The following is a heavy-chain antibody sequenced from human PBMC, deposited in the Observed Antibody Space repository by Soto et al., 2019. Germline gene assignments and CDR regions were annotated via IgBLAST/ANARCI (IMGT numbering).Heavy chain of an antibody. CDR3: ARVYDFWSGYYPYFDY. D-gene: IGHD3-3*01. J-gene: IGHJ4*02. Sequence: GESLKISCAASGFTFSDYYMSWIRQAPGKGLEWVSYISSSGSTIYYADSVKGRFTISRDNAKNSLYLQMNSLRAEDTAVYYCARVYDFWSGYYPYFDYWGQGTLVTVSS. CDR1: GFTFSDYY. V-gene: IGHV3-11*01. CDR2: ISSSGSTI.